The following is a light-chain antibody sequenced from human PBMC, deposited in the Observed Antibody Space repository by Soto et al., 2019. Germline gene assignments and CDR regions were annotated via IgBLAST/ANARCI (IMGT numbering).Light chain of an antibody. J-gene: IGKJ4*01. Sequence: DTQMTQSPSSLSASVGDRVTITCRASQSISSYLNWYQQRPGKAPKLLIYAASSLQSGVPSRFSGSGSGTDFTLTINSLQPEDFATYYCQQGYSTPRTFGGGTKVEIK. CDR2: AAS. CDR1: QSISSY. CDR3: QQGYSTPRT. V-gene: IGKV1-39*01.